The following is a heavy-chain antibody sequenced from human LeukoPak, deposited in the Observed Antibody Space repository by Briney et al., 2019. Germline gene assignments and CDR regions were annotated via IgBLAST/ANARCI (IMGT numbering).Heavy chain of an antibody. J-gene: IGHJ5*02. V-gene: IGHV7-4-1*02. Sequence: ASVKVSCKASGYTFTSYAMNWVRQAPGQGFEWMGWINTNTGNPTYAQGFTGRFVFSLDTSVSTAYLQISSLKAEDTAVYYCARDFWRVVVAATRFDPWGQGTLVTVSS. CDR3: ARDFWRVVVAATRFDP. CDR1: GYTFTSYA. D-gene: IGHD2-15*01. CDR2: INTNTGNP.